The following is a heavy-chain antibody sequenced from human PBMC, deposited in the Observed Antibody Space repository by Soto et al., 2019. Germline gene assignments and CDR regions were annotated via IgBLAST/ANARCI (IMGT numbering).Heavy chain of an antibody. Sequence: QVQLQESGPGLVKPSQTLSLTCTVSGDSISRCGYYWNWLRQHPRKGLEWIGYIYHSGSTIYNPSLKSRVAISVDTSKNRGSLELSNVTAADTAVYYCARDGAGAYGLGWFDPWGQGNLVTVSS. V-gene: IGHV4-31*03. D-gene: IGHD2-21*01. CDR3: ARDGAGAYGLGWFDP. CDR1: GDSISRCGYY. J-gene: IGHJ5*02. CDR2: IYHSGST.